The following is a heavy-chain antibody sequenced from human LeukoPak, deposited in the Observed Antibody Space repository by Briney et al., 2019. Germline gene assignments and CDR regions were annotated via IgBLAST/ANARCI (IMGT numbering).Heavy chain of an antibody. V-gene: IGHV4-38-2*01. J-gene: IGHJ4*02. CDR1: GYSISIGYY. D-gene: IGHD3-22*01. CDR3: ARHAFFYSTGYYYDFDY. CDR2: IYHSGST. Sequence: SETLSLTCAVSGYSISIGYYWGWIRQPPGKGLEWIGSIYHSGSTYYNPSLKSRVTLSMDTSKNQFSLKLSSATAADTAAYYCARHAFFYSTGYYYDFDYWGQGSLVTVSS.